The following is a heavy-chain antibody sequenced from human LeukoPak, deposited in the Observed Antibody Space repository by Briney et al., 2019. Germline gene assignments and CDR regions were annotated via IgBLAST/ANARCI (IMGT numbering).Heavy chain of an antibody. J-gene: IGHJ4*02. CDR3: ARDGRLRNGYDNFYI. CDR1: GYTFSGFY. D-gene: IGHD5-18*01. Sequence: ASVKVSCKASGYTFSGFYINWVRQAPGQGLEWMGWINPKNGDTHYAQDFLGRVTMTRDTPISTAYMELSRLTSDDTAVYYCARDGRLRNGYDNFYIWGQGTLVTVSS. CDR2: INPKNGDT. V-gene: IGHV1-2*02.